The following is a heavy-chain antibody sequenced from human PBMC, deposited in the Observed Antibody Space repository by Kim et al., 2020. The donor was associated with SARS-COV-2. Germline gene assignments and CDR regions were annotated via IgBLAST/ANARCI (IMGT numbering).Heavy chain of an antibody. D-gene: IGHD4-4*01. CDR3: ARLSVRGEFFDY. Sequence: TRYSPSVQGQVTISVDKSISTAYLQWSRLKASDTAMYYCARLSVRGEFFDYWGQGTLVTVSS. CDR2: T. J-gene: IGHJ4*02. V-gene: IGHV5-51*01.